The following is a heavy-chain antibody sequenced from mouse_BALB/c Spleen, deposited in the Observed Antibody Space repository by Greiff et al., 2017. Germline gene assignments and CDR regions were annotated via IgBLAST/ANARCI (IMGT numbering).Heavy chain of an antibody. Sequence: EVQLVESGPSLVKPSQTLSLTCSVTGDSITSGYWNWIRKFPGNKLEYMGYISYSGSTYYNPSLKSRISITRDTSKNQYYLQLNSVTTEDTATYYCARPIYPYWYFDVWGAGTTVTVSS. CDR2: ISYSGST. J-gene: IGHJ1*01. CDR3: ARPIYPYWYFDV. V-gene: IGHV3-8*02. CDR1: GDSITSGY. D-gene: IGHD1-1*01.